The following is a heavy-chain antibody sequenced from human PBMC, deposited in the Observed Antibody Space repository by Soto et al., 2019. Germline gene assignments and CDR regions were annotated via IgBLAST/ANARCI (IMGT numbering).Heavy chain of an antibody. D-gene: IGHD3-22*01. CDR1: GGTIINGGYY. CDR2: IYYSGST. V-gene: IGHV4-39*01. Sequence: SVTLSLTCTVSGGTIINGGYYWSWIRTHPGKGLEWIGSIYYSGSTYYNPSLKSRVTISVDTSKNQFSLKLSSVTAADTAVYYCARHDHYYDSSGYYYAATIECFQHWGQGTLVTVSS. J-gene: IGHJ1*01. CDR3: ARHDHYYDSSGYYYAATIECFQH.